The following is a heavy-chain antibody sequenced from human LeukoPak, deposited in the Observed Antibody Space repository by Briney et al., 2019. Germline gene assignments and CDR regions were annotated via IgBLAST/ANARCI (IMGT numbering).Heavy chain of an antibody. D-gene: IGHD4-17*01. CDR2: IYYSGST. Sequence: PSETLSLTCTVSGGSTSGYFWSWVRQPPGRGLEWIAYIYYSGSTKYNPSLESRVTISVDTSKNQFSLKLSSVTAADTAVYFCARTDYGDYERYYFDSWGQGTLVTVSS. CDR1: GGSTSGYF. J-gene: IGHJ4*02. CDR3: ARTDYGDYERYYFDS. V-gene: IGHV4-59*01.